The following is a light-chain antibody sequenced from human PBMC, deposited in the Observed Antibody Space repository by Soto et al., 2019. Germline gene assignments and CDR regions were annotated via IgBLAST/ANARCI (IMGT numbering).Light chain of an antibody. J-gene: IGKJ5*01. CDR3: QQYNNWPPIT. V-gene: IGKV3-20*01. CDR2: DTS. CDR1: QSVTSTY. Sequence: EIVLTQSPGTLSLSPGERATLSCRASQSVTSTYLAWYQQRPGQTPTLLISDTSIRATGIPDRFSGSGSGTDFTLAISRLEPEDFAVYYCQQYNNWPPITFGQGTRLEIK.